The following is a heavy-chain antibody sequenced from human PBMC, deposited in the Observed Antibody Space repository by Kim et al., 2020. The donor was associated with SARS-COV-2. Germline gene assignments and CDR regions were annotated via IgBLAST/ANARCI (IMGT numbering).Heavy chain of an antibody. CDR2: ISAYNGNT. J-gene: IGHJ3*02. Sequence: ASVKVSCKASGYTFTSYGISWVRQAPGQGLEWMGWISAYNGNTNYAQKLQGRVTMTTDTSTSTAYMELRSLRSDDTAVYYCARVYVVVVEQGWLVQPDAFDIWGQGTMVTVSS. D-gene: IGHD2-15*01. V-gene: IGHV1-18*01. CDR1: GYTFTSYG. CDR3: ARVYVVVVEQGWLVQPDAFDI.